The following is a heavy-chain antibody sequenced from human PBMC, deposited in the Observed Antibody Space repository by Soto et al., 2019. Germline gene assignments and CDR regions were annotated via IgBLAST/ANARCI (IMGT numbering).Heavy chain of an antibody. CDR2: IIPIFGTA. D-gene: IGHD3-10*01. CDR1: GGTFSSYS. CDR3: ARGSRRSYGSGSQRGRYYYYGMDV. J-gene: IGHJ6*02. Sequence: SVNVSCKASGGTFSSYSISWVRQAPGQGLECMGWIIPIFGTANYAQKFQGRVTITADESTSTAYMELSSLRSEDTAVYYCARGSRRSYGSGSQRGRYYYYGMDVWGQGTTVTVSS. V-gene: IGHV1-69*13.